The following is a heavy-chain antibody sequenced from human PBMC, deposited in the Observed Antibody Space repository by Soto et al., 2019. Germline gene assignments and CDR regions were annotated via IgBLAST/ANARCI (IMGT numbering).Heavy chain of an antibody. CDR1: GFTFSSYG. J-gene: IGHJ3*02. Sequence: QVQLVESGGGVVQPGRSLRLSCAASGFTFSSYGMHWVRQAPGKGLEWVSTILVGGSTHYPDSVKGRFTISRDNSKNTVFLQMNSLTAGDTAVYYCAKATATGGGAFDICGQGTMVTVSS. V-gene: IGHV3-NL1*01. CDR2: ILVGGST. CDR3: AKATATGGGAFDI. D-gene: IGHD2-8*02.